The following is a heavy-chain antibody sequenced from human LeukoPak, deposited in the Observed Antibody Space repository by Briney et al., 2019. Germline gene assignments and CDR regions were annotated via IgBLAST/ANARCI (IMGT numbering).Heavy chain of an antibody. J-gene: IGHJ5*02. CDR3: ARDPYSAGWYDH. Sequence: GGSPRLSCAASGFTVSSNYMSWVRQAPGKGLEWVSLIYTGGSTYYADSVKGRFTTSRDNSKNTLYLQMNSLRAEDTAVYYCARDPYSAGWYDHWGQGTLVTVSS. V-gene: IGHV3-53*01. D-gene: IGHD5-12*01. CDR1: GFTVSSNY. CDR2: IYTGGST.